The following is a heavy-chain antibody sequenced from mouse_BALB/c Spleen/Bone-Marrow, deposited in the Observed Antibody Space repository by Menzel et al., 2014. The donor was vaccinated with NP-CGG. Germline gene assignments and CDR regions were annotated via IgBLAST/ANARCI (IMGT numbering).Heavy chain of an antibody. CDR1: GFPFSSYT. CDR2: ITNGGGST. Sequence: EVKLVESGGGLVQPGGSLKLSCAASGFPFSSYTMSWVRQTPEKRLEWVAFITNGGGSTYYPDTLKGRFTISGDDAKYNLYLQKSSPKSDCTAKYYCATLTCTSYWGAGTLVTVSA. J-gene: IGHJ3*01. CDR3: ATLTCTSY. V-gene: IGHV5-12-2*01. D-gene: IGHD4-1*01.